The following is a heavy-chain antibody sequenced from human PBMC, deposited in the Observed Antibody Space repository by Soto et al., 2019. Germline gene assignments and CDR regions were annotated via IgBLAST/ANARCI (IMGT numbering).Heavy chain of an antibody. J-gene: IGHJ4*02. Sequence: LRXSCAASGFTFSAYCISWVRQAPGKGLEWVANIKQDGSEEYYVDSVKGRFTISRDYAKNSLYLQMNSLRAEDTAVYYCARESVVVLVAPFRHQFFDYWGQGTLVTVSS. CDR1: GFTFSAYC. D-gene: IGHD2-15*01. V-gene: IGHV3-7*01. CDR3: ARESVVVLVAPFRHQFFDY. CDR2: IKQDGSEE.